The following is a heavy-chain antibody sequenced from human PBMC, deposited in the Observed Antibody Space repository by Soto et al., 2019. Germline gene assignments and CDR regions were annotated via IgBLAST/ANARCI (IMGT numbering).Heavy chain of an antibody. Sequence: EVQLLESGGGLVQPGGSLRLSCAASGFTFSSYAMSWVRQAPGKGLEWVSAISGSGGSTYYADSVEGRFTISRDNSKNTLCRQRNSLRAEDTAVYYGAKDLWKVGVPGAMRDYYGMDVWGQGTTVTVSS. J-gene: IGHJ6*02. D-gene: IGHD2-2*01. CDR2: ISGSGGST. CDR3: AKDLWKVGVPGAMRDYYGMDV. V-gene: IGHV3-23*01. CDR1: GFTFSSYA.